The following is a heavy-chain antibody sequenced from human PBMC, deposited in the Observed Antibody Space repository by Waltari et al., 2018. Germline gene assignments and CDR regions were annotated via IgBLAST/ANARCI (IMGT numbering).Heavy chain of an antibody. Sequence: EVQLVESGGGLVKPGGSLRLSCGASGFSFSSYSMNWVRKAPGNGLWWVSSISSSTTYIHYADSVKGRFTISRDNAKNSLYLQMNSLRVEDTAVYYCVSGGWGFYFDYWGQGTVVTVSS. CDR3: VSGGWGFYFDY. V-gene: IGHV3-21*01. CDR1: GFSFSSYS. D-gene: IGHD7-27*01. CDR2: ISSSTTYI. J-gene: IGHJ4*02.